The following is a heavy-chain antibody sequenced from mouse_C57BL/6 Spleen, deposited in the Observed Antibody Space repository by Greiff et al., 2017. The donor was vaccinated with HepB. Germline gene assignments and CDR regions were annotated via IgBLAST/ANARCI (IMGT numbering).Heavy chain of an antibody. Sequence: EVKLMESGPGLVKPSQSLSLTCSVTGYSITSGYYWNWIRQFPGNKLEWMGYISYDGSNNYNPSLKNRISITRDTSKNQFFLKLNSVTTEDTATYYCAREGYYSKNAMDYWGQVTSVTVSS. D-gene: IGHD2-5*01. V-gene: IGHV3-6*01. CDR2: ISYDGSN. CDR1: GYSITSGYY. CDR3: AREGYYSKNAMDY. J-gene: IGHJ4*01.